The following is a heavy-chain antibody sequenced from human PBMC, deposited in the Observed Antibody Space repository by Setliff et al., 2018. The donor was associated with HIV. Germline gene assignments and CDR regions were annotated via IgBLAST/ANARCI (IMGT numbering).Heavy chain of an antibody. CDR2: ISSSGRT. V-gene: IGHV4-59*11. CDR3: ARAGDYYDSRNYLTRGPTAFDI. J-gene: IGHJ3*02. Sequence: SETLSLTCTVSGGSISSHYWSWIRQPPGKGLEWIGYISSSGRTDYNSSLKNRVTMSVDTSNNLFSLIMTSVTAADTAVYYCARAGDYYDSRNYLTRGPTAFDIWGQGTMVTVSS. CDR1: GGSISSHY. D-gene: IGHD3-22*01.